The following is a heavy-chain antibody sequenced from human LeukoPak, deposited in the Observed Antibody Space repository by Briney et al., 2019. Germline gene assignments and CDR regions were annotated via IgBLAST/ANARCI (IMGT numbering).Heavy chain of an antibody. V-gene: IGHV3-7*01. Sequence: GGSLRLSCAASGFTLSSYWMSWVRQAPGMGLEWVANINEDGSKKFYVDSVKGRFTISRDNAKNSLYLQMNSLRAEDTAVYYCAKDRPLGYYDSSGSIGSGAFDIWGQGTMVTVSS. CDR3: AKDRPLGYYDSSGSIGSGAFDI. D-gene: IGHD3-22*01. J-gene: IGHJ3*02. CDR1: GFTLSSYW. CDR2: INEDGSKK.